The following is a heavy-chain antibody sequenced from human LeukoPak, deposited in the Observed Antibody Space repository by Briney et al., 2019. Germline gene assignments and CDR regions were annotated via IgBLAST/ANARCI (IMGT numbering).Heavy chain of an antibody. CDR3: ARDSGYSSSWYGEGAFDI. J-gene: IGHJ3*02. Sequence: PGGSLRLSCAASGFTFSSYSMNWVRQAPGKGLEWVSYISSSSSTIYYADSVKGRFTISRDNAKNSLYLQMNSLRAEDTAVYYRARDSGYSSSWYGEGAFDIWGQGTMVTVSS. CDR2: ISSSSSTI. D-gene: IGHD6-13*01. V-gene: IGHV3-48*01. CDR1: GFTFSSYS.